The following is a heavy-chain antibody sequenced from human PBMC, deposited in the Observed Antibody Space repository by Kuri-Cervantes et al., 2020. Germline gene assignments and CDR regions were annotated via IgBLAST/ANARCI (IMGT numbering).Heavy chain of an antibody. CDR1: GFTFSNAW. D-gene: IGHD6-13*01. CDR3: TTHGGLFSAAGTWYCLDY. Sequence: GESLKISCAASGFTFSNAWMSWVRQAPGKRLEWVGRIKSKTDGGTTDYAAPVKGRFTISRDDSKNTLYLQMNSLKTEDTAVYYCTTHGGLFSAAGTWYCLDYWGQGTLVTVSS. CDR2: IKSKTDGGTT. V-gene: IGHV3-15*01. J-gene: IGHJ4*02.